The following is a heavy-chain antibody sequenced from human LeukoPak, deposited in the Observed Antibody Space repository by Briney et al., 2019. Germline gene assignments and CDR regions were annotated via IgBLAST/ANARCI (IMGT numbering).Heavy chain of an antibody. D-gene: IGHD3-22*01. CDR2: IYTSGST. CDR1: GGSISSYY. Sequence: SETLSLTCTVSGGSISSYYWSWIRQPAGKGREWTGRIYTSGSTNYNPSLKSRVTISVDKSKSQFSLKLSSVTAADTAVYYCARGLGDYYYDSSGDDAFDIWGQGTMVTVSS. CDR3: ARGLGDYYYDSSGDDAFDI. J-gene: IGHJ3*02. V-gene: IGHV4-4*07.